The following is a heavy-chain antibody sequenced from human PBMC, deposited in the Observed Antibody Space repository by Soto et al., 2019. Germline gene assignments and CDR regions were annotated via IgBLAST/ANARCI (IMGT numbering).Heavy chain of an antibody. V-gene: IGHV6-1*01. CDR3: ARDTGSSWSTFDY. Sequence: QVHLQQSGPGLVKPSQTLSLTCAISGDSVSSNSAAWNWFRQSPSRGLGWLGRTYYRSNWHNDYAVSVKSRITINQDTSKNQFSLQLNSVTPEDAAVYYCARDTGSSWSTFDYWGQGTLVTVSS. D-gene: IGHD6-13*01. J-gene: IGHJ4*02. CDR2: TYYRSNWHN. CDR1: GDSVSSNSAA.